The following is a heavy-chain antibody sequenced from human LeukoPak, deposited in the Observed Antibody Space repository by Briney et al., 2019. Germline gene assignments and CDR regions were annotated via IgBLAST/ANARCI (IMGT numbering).Heavy chain of an antibody. Sequence: GGSLRLSCAASGFTFSSYSMNWVRQAPGKGLEWVSSISSSSSYIYYADSVKGRFTISRDNAKNSLYLQMNSPRAEDTAVYYCARENNPTIFGVVIIAYFDYWGQGTLVTVSS. V-gene: IGHV3-21*01. CDR2: ISSSSSYI. D-gene: IGHD3-3*01. CDR3: ARENNPTIFGVVIIAYFDY. CDR1: GFTFSSYS. J-gene: IGHJ4*02.